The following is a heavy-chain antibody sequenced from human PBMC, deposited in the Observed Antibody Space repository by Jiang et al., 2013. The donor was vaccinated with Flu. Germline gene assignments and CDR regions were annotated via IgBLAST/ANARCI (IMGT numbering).Heavy chain of an antibody. CDR3: ASTVGGQGRGVDY. V-gene: IGHV4-61*02. J-gene: IGHJ4*02. CDR1: GGSISSGSYY. CDR2: IYTSGST. D-gene: IGHD3-10*01. Sequence: GPGLVKPSQTLSLTCTVSGGSISSGSYYWSWIRQPAGKGLEWIGRIYTSGSTNYNPSLKSRVTISVDTSKNQFSLKLSSVTAADTAVYYCASTVGGQGRGVDYWGQGTLVTVSS.